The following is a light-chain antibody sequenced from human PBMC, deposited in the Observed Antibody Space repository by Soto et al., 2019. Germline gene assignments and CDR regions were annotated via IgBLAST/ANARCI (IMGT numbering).Light chain of an antibody. J-gene: IGLJ2*01. Sequence: QSALTQPASVSGSPGQSITISCTGASSDVGGYNYVSWYQQHPGKAPKLMIYDVIDRPSGVSDRFSGSKSGNMASLTISGLQAEDEADYYCSSNTGSSTLVFGGGTKLTVL. CDR2: DVI. V-gene: IGLV2-14*01. CDR1: SSDVGGYNY. CDR3: SSNTGSSTLV.